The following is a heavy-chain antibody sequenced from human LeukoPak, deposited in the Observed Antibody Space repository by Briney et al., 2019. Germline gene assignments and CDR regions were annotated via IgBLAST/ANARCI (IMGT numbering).Heavy chain of an antibody. CDR2: ISSSSSTI. J-gene: IGHJ4*02. CDR1: GFTFSSYS. D-gene: IGHD3-22*01. V-gene: IGHV3-48*01. Sequence: PGGSLRLSCAASGFTFSSYSMNWVRQAPGKGLEWVSYISSSSSTIYYADSVKGRFTISRDNAKNSLYLQMNSLRAEDTAVYYCARGATMIVVAPDYWDQGTLVTVSS. CDR3: ARGATMIVVAPDY.